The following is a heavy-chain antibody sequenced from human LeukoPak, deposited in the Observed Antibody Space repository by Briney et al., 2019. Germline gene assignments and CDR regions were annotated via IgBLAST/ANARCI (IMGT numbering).Heavy chain of an antibody. Sequence: PGGSLRLSCVASGFTFSSYWMHWVRQAPGKGLEWVSRIDFETDTTTYAGSVKGRFTISRDNTKNTLYLQMDSLRDEDAAVYYCVRAGSGFDYWGQGTLVTVT. V-gene: IGHV3-74*01. J-gene: IGHJ4*02. D-gene: IGHD2-15*01. CDR3: VRAGSGFDY. CDR1: GFTFSSYW. CDR2: IDFETDTT.